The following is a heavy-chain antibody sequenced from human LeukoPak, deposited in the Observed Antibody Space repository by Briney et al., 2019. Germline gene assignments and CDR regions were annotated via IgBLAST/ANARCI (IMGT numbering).Heavy chain of an antibody. CDR2: ISSSSSYI. CDR1: GFTFSSYS. Sequence: AGGSLRLSCAASGFTFSSYSMNWVRQAPGKGLEWVSSISSSSSYIYYADSVKGRFTISRDNAKNSLYLQMNSLRAEDTAVYYCARDLVTMVRGVIENDYWGQGTLVTVSS. CDR3: ARDLVTMVRGVIENDY. J-gene: IGHJ4*02. V-gene: IGHV3-21*01. D-gene: IGHD3-10*01.